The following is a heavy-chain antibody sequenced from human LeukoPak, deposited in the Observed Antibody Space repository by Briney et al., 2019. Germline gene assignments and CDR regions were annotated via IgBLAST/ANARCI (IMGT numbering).Heavy chain of an antibody. J-gene: IGHJ4*02. Sequence: SQTLSLTCAISGDSFSSDAATWIWIRQSPSRGLEWLGRTYYRSKWYNDYAVSVKSRTTINPDTSKHQFSLQLNSVTPEDTAVYYRARAAIDTSGYYSFDYWGQGTLVTVSS. D-gene: IGHD3-22*01. CDR2: TYYRSKWYN. CDR1: GDSFSSDAAT. CDR3: ARAAIDTSGYYSFDY. V-gene: IGHV6-1*01.